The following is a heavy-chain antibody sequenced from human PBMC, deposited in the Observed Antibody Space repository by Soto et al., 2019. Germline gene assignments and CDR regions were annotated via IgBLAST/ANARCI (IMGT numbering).Heavy chain of an antibody. D-gene: IGHD4-17*01. Sequence: SCAASGFTFSSYAMHWVRQAPGKGPEWVAVISYDGSNKYYADSVKGRFTISRDNSKNTLYLQMNSLRAEDTAVYYCARGLTVTTSFDYWGQGTLVTVSS. CDR1: GFTFSSYA. CDR3: ARGLTVTTSFDY. J-gene: IGHJ4*02. CDR2: ISYDGSNK. V-gene: IGHV3-30-3*01.